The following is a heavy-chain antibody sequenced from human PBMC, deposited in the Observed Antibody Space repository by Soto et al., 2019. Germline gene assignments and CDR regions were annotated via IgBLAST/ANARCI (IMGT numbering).Heavy chain of an antibody. Sequence: ASVKVSCKASGYTFTGYGISWVRQAPGQGLEWMGWISAYNGNTNYAQKLQGRVTMTTDTSTSTAYMELRSLRSDDTAVYYCARDHNGSGSPYYFDYWGQGTLVTVSS. CDR2: ISAYNGNT. D-gene: IGHD3-10*01. CDR1: GYTFTGYG. V-gene: IGHV1-18*01. J-gene: IGHJ4*02. CDR3: ARDHNGSGSPYYFDY.